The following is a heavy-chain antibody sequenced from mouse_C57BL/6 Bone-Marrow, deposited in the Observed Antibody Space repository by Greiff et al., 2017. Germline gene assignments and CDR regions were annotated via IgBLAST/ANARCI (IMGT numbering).Heavy chain of an antibody. Sequence: VKLMESGPGLVAPSQSLSITCTVSGFSLTSYAISWVRRPPGKGLEWLGVIWTGGGTNYNSALKSRLSISKDNSKSQVFLKMNSLQTDDTARYYCARNKGYYGNPDWFAYWGQGTLVTVSA. CDR3: ARNKGYYGNPDWFAY. CDR2: IWTGGGT. V-gene: IGHV2-9-1*01. CDR1: GFSLTSYA. J-gene: IGHJ3*01. D-gene: IGHD2-1*01.